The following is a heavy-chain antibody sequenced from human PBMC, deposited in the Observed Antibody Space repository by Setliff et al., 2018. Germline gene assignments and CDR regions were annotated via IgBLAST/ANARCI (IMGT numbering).Heavy chain of an antibody. J-gene: IGHJ4*02. CDR3: AKDRDDYGGVLEN. CDR2: IYPGDSDT. Sequence: GESLKISCKGSGYSFTSYWIGWVRQMPGKGLEWMGIIYPGDSDTRYSPSFQGQVTISADKSISTAYLQWSSLKASDTAVYYCAKDRDDYGGVLENWGQGTLVTVSS. D-gene: IGHD4-17*01. CDR1: GYSFTSYW. V-gene: IGHV5-51*01.